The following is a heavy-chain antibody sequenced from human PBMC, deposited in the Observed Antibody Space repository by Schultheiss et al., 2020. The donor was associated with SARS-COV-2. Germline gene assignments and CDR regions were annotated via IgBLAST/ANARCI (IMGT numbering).Heavy chain of an antibody. CDR1: GFTFSSYA. CDR3: ARDLLGCDTTSCFTNV. J-gene: IGHJ6*04. D-gene: IGHD2-2*01. CDR2: ISSNGGST. Sequence: GGSLRLSCAASGFTFSSYAMHWVRQAPGKGLEYVSAISSNGGSTYYANSVKGRFTISRDNSKNTLYLQMNSLRAEDTAVYYCARDLLGCDTTSCFTNVWGKGTTVTVSS. V-gene: IGHV3-64*01.